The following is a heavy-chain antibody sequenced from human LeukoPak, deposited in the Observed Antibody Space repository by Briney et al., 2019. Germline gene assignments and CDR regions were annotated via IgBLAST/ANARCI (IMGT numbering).Heavy chain of an antibody. Sequence: ASVKVSCKASGYTFTGYYMHWVRQAPGQGLEWMGWINPNSGGTNYAQKFQGRVTITRDTSISTAYMELSRLRSDDTAVYYCARGAYSSSWPLFDYWGQGTLVTVSS. CDR1: GYTFTGYY. CDR2: INPNSGGT. D-gene: IGHD6-13*01. CDR3: ARGAYSSSWPLFDY. J-gene: IGHJ4*02. V-gene: IGHV1-2*02.